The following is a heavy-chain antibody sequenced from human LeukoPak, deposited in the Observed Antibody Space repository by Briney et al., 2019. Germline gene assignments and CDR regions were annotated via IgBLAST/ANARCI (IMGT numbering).Heavy chain of an antibody. CDR3: AKECGGGSSWTGGHFDY. Sequence: PGGSLRLSCAASGFTVSSNYMSWVRQAPGKGLEWVSVIDGSGGGGSTYYADSVKGRFTISRDNSKNTLYLQMNSLRAEDTAVYYCAKECGGGSSWTGGHFDYWGQGTLVTVSS. J-gene: IGHJ4*02. CDR2: IDGSGGGGST. D-gene: IGHD6-13*01. V-gene: IGHV3-23*01. CDR1: GFTVSSNY.